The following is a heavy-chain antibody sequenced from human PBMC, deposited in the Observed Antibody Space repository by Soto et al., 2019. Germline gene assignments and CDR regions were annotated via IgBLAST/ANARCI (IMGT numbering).Heavy chain of an antibody. D-gene: IGHD2-15*01. CDR1: GFTFSDYH. V-gene: IGHV3-11*01. CDR3: ARERVVVAATNYFGMDV. Sequence: LRLSCAASGFTFSDYHMSWIRQAPGKGLEWISYISSSGPTKDYADSVKGRFTISRDNAKNSLYLQMNSLRVEDTTVYYCARERVVVAATNYFGMDVWGQGTTVTVSS. CDR2: ISSSGPTK. J-gene: IGHJ6*02.